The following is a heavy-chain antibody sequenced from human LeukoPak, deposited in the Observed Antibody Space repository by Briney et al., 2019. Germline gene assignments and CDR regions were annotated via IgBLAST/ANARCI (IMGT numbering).Heavy chain of an antibody. Sequence: GGSLRLSCAASGFTFSSYAMHWVRQAPGKRLEYVSAISSNGGSTYYANSVKGRFTISRDNSKNTLYLQMGSLRAEDMAVYYCARAPRGEMAAFFDYWGQGTLVTVSS. V-gene: IGHV3-64*01. CDR2: ISSNGGST. CDR3: ARAPRGEMAAFFDY. J-gene: IGHJ4*02. CDR1: GFTFSSYA. D-gene: IGHD5-24*01.